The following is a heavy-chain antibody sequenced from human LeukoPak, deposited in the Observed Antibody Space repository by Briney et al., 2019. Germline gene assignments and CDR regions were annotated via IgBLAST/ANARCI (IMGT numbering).Heavy chain of an antibody. J-gene: IGHJ4*02. V-gene: IGHV3-23*01. D-gene: IGHD3-16*02. CDR3: ARGEGLRLGELSPPSDY. CDR1: GFTFSSYA. CDR2: ISGSGGST. Sequence: GGSLRLSCAASGFTFSSYAMSWVRQAPGKGLEWVSAISGSGGSTYYADSVKGRFTISRDNSKNTLYLQMNSLRAEDTAVYYCARGEGLRLGELSPPSDYWGQGTLDTVSS.